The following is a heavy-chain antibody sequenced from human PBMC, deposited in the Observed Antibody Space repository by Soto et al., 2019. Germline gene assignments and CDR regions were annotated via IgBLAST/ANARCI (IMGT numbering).Heavy chain of an antibody. CDR2: INAGNGNT. CDR3: ARIKAYPGIAAAGKGWFDP. D-gene: IGHD6-13*01. CDR1: GYTFTSYA. Sequence: GASVKVSCKASGYTFTSYAMHWVRQAPGQRLEWMGWINAGNGNTKYSQKFQGRVTITRDTSASTAYMELSSLRSEDTAVYYCARIKAYPGIAAAGKGWFDPWGQGTLVTVSS. J-gene: IGHJ5*02. V-gene: IGHV1-3*01.